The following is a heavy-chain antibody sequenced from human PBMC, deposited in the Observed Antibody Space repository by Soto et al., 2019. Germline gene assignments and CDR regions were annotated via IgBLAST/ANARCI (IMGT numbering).Heavy chain of an antibody. J-gene: IGHJ4*02. CDR3: AGEVTGTTYSFDY. CDR2: ISAYNGNT. V-gene: IGHV1-18*01. CDR1: GYTGTSCG. Sequence: ALVQNCCKDSGYTGTSCGIRGVRQAPEQGLEWMGWISAYNGNTNYAQKLQGRVTMTTDTCTSTAYMELRSLRSDDTAVYYCAGEVTGTTYSFDYWGQGTLVTVSS. D-gene: IGHD1-7*01.